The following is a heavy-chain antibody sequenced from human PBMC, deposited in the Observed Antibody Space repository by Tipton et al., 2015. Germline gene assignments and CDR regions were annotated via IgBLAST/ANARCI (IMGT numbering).Heavy chain of an antibody. J-gene: IGHJ5*02. CDR2: LSYSGKT. D-gene: IGHD2-21*01. CDR1: GGSISNSNYY. V-gene: IGHV4-39*01. Sequence: TLSLTCTVSGGSISNSNYYWGWIRQPPGKGLEWIGSLSYSGKTDYNPPLRSRVTISVDTSKNQVSLRLTSVTAADTAVYYCASGCINFSCYYWFDPWGPGTLVTVSS. CDR3: ASGCINFSCYYWFDP.